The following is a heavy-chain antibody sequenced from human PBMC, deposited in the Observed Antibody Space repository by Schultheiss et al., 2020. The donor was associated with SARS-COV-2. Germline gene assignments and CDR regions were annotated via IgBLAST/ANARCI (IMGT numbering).Heavy chain of an antibody. CDR3: ARAQDSYGDYGFTRNYYYYGMDV. J-gene: IGHJ6*02. Sequence: SETLSLTCGVYGGSFSGYYWSWIRQPPEKGLEWIGEINHSGSTNYNPSLRSRVTISVDTSKNQFSLKLSSVTAADTAVYYCARAQDSYGDYGFTRNYYYYGMDVWGQGTTVTVYS. D-gene: IGHD4-17*01. CDR2: INHSGST. CDR1: GGSFSGYY. V-gene: IGHV4-34*01.